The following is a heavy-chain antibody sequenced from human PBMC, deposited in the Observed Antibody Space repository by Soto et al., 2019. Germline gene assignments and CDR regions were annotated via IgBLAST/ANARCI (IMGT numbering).Heavy chain of an antibody. D-gene: IGHD1-1*01. Sequence: EVQLVESGGGLIQPGGSLRLSCAASGFTVSSNYMSWVRQAPGKGLEWVSVIYSGGSTYYADSVKGRFTISRDNSKNTLYLQMNSLRAEDTAVYYCARGMSILERYYYYYGMDVWGQGTTVTVSS. J-gene: IGHJ6*02. CDR2: IYSGGST. CDR3: ARGMSILERYYYYYGMDV. V-gene: IGHV3-53*01. CDR1: GFTVSSNY.